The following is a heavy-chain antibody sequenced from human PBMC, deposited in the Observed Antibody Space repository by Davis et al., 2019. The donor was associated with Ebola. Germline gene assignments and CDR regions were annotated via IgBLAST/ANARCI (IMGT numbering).Heavy chain of an antibody. Sequence: SETLSLTCTVSAGSISSYYWSWIRQPPGKGLEWIGYIYYSGSTNYNPSLKSRVTISVDTSKNQFSLKLSSVTAADTAVYYCARRPPIYYYGMDVWGKGTTVTVSS. CDR2: IYYSGST. J-gene: IGHJ6*04. V-gene: IGHV4-59*01. CDR1: AGSISSYY. CDR3: ARRPPIYYYGMDV.